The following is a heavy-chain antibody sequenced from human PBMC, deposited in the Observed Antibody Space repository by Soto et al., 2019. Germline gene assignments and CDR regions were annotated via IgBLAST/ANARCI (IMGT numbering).Heavy chain of an antibody. CDR1: GYTFTNFG. D-gene: IGHD3-16*01. J-gene: IGHJ4*02. CDR2: ISAYNGNT. V-gene: IGHV1-18*01. Sequence: QVHLVQSGAEVKKPGASVKVSCTASGYTFTNFGISWVRQSPGQGLEWMGWISAYNGNTNDAQKFQGRATMTTDTSTSTAYMELRSLRSDDTAVYYGARGGTPIDYWGQGTRVTVSS. CDR3: ARGGTPIDY.